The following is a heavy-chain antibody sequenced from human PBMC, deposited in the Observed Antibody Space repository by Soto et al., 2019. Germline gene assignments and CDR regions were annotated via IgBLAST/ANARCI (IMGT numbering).Heavy chain of an antibody. CDR2: IWYDGSNK. CDR1: GFTFSSYG. Sequence: SLRLSCAASGFTFSSYGMHWVRQAPGKGLEWVAVIWYDGSNKYYADSVKGRFTISRDNSKNTLYLQMNSLRAEDTAVYYCARDVAVAGTGVNYWGQGTLVTVSS. CDR3: ARDVAVAGTGVNY. V-gene: IGHV3-33*01. J-gene: IGHJ4*02. D-gene: IGHD6-19*01.